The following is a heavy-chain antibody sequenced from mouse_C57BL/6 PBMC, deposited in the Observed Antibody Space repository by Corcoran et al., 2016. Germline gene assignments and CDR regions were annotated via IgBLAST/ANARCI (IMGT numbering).Heavy chain of an antibody. CDR1: GYTFTTYG. Sequence: QIQLVQSGPELKKPGETVKISCKASGYTFTTYGMSWVKQAQGKGLKWMGWINTYSGVPTYADDFKGRFAFSLETSASTAYLQINNLKNEDTATYFCATMVTPPDYDYWGQGTTLTVSS. J-gene: IGHJ2*01. V-gene: IGHV9-3*01. CDR3: ATMVTPPDYDY. CDR2: INTYSGVP. D-gene: IGHD2-2*01.